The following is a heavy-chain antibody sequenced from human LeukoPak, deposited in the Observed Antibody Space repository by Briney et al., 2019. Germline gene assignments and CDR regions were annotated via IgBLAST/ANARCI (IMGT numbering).Heavy chain of an antibody. CDR1: GYTFINFG. J-gene: IGHJ4*02. V-gene: IGHV1-18*01. CDR2: ISTNSDET. CDR3: ARDSPTAGSGYPSRKINYPYYFDY. D-gene: IGHD3-22*01. Sequence: EASVKVSCKASGYTFINFGISWVRQAPGQGLEWMGWISTNSDETNYAQKVQGRVTMTTDTSTQTVYMELRSLRSDDTAIYFCARDSPTAGSGYPSRKINYPYYFDYWGQGTLVTVSS.